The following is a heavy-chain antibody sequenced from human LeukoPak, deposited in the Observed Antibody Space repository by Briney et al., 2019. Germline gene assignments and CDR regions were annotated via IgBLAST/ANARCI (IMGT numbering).Heavy chain of an antibody. D-gene: IGHD1-26*01. CDR2: FGPEGGEA. J-gene: IGHJ3*02. CDR1: GYTLTGLS. CDR3: ATPRIGGAISPGGFDI. V-gene: IGHV1-24*01. Sequence: ASVKVSCKVSGYTLTGLSMHWVRQAHGKGLEWMGGFGPEGGEAIYAQKFQGRVTMTEDTSTDTAYMELSSLRSEDTAVYYCATPRIGGAISPGGFDIWGQGTMVTVSS.